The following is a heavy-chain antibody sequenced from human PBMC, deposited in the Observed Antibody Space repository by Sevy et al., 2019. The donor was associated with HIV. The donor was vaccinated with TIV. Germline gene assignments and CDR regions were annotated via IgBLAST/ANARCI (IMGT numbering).Heavy chain of an antibody. Sequence: GGSLRLSCDASGFTFDMYWIQWVRQAPGNGLEWVANIRQDGNEIYYAASVRGRFIISRDNAKGSLYLQMNNLRVEDTATYYCARRYFDLWGQGTLVTVSS. CDR3: ARRYFDL. CDR1: GFTFDMYW. CDR2: IRQDGNEI. V-gene: IGHV3-7*03. J-gene: IGHJ4*02.